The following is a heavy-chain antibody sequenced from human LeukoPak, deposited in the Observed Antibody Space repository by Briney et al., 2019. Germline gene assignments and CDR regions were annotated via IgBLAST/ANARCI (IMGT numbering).Heavy chain of an antibody. CDR1: GFTVSHNY. V-gene: IGHV4-4*02. CDR3: AREGGPYRPLDY. Sequence: GSLRLSCAASGFTVSHNYMTWVRQPPGKGLEWIGEVNLQGSTNYNPSLMGRVAISVDKSENHISLQLTSVTAADTAVYYCAREGGPYRPLDYSGQGTLVTVSS. J-gene: IGHJ4*02. CDR2: VNLQGST.